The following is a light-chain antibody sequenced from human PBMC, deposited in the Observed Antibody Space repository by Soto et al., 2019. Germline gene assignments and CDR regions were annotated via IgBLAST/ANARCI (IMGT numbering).Light chain of an antibody. V-gene: IGKV1-39*01. CDR1: QNIAGY. Sequence: DIQMTQSPSSLSVSVGDRVTITCRASQNIAGYLNWYQQKQGKAPKLLIYGSSNLQSGVPSTFSGSGSGTDFTLTISSLQPDDFATYYCQQSYITPYTFGQGTKLEIK. J-gene: IGKJ2*01. CDR2: GSS. CDR3: QQSYITPYT.